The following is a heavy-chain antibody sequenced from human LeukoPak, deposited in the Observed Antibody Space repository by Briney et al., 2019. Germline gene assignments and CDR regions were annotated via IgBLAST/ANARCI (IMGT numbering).Heavy chain of an antibody. J-gene: IGHJ4*02. CDR3: AKDKTVVVVAASPFGY. CDR2: ISGSGGST. Sequence: PGGSLRLSCAASGLTFSSHWMHWVRQAPGKGLEWVSAISGSGGSTYYADSVKGRFTISRDNSKNTLYLQMNSLRAEDTAVYYCAKDKTVVVVAASPFGYWGQGTLVTVSS. CDR1: GLTFSSHW. V-gene: IGHV3-23*01. D-gene: IGHD2-15*01.